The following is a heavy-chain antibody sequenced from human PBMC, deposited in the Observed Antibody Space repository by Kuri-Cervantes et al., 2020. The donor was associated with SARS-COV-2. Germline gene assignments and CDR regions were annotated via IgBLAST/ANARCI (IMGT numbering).Heavy chain of an antibody. CDR3: ARDLVDSSGYSGLGY. CDR2: IYSDGST. Sequence: GGSLRLSCAASGFAVSSNYMSWVRQAQGKGLEWVSIIYSDGSTYYADSVKGRFTISRDNSKNTLYLQMNSLRAEDTAVYYCARDLVDSSGYSGLGYWGQGTLVTVSS. V-gene: IGHV3-53*01. CDR1: GFAVSSNY. D-gene: IGHD3-22*01. J-gene: IGHJ4*02.